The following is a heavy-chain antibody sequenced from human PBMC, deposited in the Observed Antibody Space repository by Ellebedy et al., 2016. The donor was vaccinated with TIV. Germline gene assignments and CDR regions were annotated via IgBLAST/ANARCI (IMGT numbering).Heavy chain of an antibody. CDR2: ILSNDEK. Sequence: SGPTLVKPTETLTLTCTVSGFSLSNARMGVTWIRQPPGKALEWLAHILSNDEKSYSTSLKSRLSISKGTSKSQAVLRMTNMDPVDTATYYCARTRGGVTAIRGFDYWGQGTLVTVSS. J-gene: IGHJ4*02. D-gene: IGHD2-21*02. CDR3: ARTRGGVTAIRGFDY. V-gene: IGHV2-26*01. CDR1: GFSLSNARMG.